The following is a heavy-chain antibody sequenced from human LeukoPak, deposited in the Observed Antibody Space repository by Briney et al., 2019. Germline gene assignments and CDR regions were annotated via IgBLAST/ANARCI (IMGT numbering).Heavy chain of an antibody. D-gene: IGHD4-11*01. CDR1: GFTFNSYD. V-gene: IGHV3-30*02. CDR3: AKPMTTDYNWFDP. CDR2: IRYDGSNT. Sequence: GGSLGLSCAASGFTFNSYDMHWVRQAPGKGLERVAFIRYDGSNTYYADSVKGRFTISRDNSKNTLYLQMNSLRDEDTAVYYCAKPMTTDYNWFDPWGQGTLVTVSS. J-gene: IGHJ5*02.